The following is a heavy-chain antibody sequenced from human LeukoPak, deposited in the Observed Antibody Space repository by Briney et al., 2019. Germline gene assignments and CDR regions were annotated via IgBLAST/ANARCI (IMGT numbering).Heavy chain of an antibody. CDR3: AKDGYCSGGSCYPDY. Sequence: GRSLRLSCAASVVTFSIYGMHWVRQAPGKGLEWVAVISYDGSNKYYADSVKGRFTISRDNSKNTLYLQMNSLRAEDTAVYYCAKDGYCSGGSCYPDYWGQGTLVTVSS. V-gene: IGHV3-30*18. CDR1: VVTFSIYG. J-gene: IGHJ4*02. CDR2: ISYDGSNK. D-gene: IGHD2-15*01.